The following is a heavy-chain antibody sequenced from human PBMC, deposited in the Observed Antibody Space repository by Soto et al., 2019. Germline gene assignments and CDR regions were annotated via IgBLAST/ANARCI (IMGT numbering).Heavy chain of an antibody. CDR2: IYYSGST. V-gene: IGHV4-39*01. CDR3: ARPPPLGYCSGGSCYGAGLGPFDI. CDR1: GGSISSSSYY. Sequence: QLQLQESGPGLVKPSETLSLTCTVSGGSISSSSYYWGWIRQPPGKGLEWIGSIYYSGSTYYNPSLKSRAPISVDTSKNQFSLKLSSVTAADTAVYYCARPPPLGYCSGGSCYGAGLGPFDIWGQGTMVTVSS. D-gene: IGHD2-15*01. J-gene: IGHJ3*02.